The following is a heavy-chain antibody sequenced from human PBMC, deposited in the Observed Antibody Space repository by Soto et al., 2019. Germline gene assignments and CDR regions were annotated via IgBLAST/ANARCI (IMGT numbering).Heavy chain of an antibody. CDR2: IYYSGST. D-gene: IGHD6-13*01. CDR1: GGSISSYY. J-gene: IGHJ6*02. CDR3: ARDGGGVAAAGPPFYGMDV. V-gene: IGHV4-59*01. Sequence: QVQLQESGPGLVKPSETLSLTCTVSGGSISSYYWSWIRQPPGKGLEWIGYIYYSGSTNYNPSLKSRVTISVDTSKNQFSLKLSSVTAADTAVYYCARDGGGVAAAGPPFYGMDVWGQGTTVTVSS.